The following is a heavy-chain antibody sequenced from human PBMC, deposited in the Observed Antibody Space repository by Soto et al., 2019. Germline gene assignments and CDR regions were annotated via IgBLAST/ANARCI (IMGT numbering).Heavy chain of an antibody. D-gene: IGHD3-3*01. J-gene: IGHJ4*02. CDR2: IKQDGSEK. Sequence: GSLRLSCAASGFTFSSYWMSWVRQAPGKGLEWVANIKQDGSEKYYVDSVKGRFTISRDNAKNSLYLQMNSLRAEDTAVYYCARGLHDFWSGYCYFDYWGQGTLVTVSS. CDR1: GFTFSSYW. CDR3: ARGLHDFWSGYCYFDY. V-gene: IGHV3-7*05.